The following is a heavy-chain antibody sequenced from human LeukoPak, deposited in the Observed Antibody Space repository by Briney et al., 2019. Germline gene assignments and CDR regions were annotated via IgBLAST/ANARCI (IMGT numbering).Heavy chain of an antibody. J-gene: IGHJ4*02. CDR3: ARGAAQYSGYDLGFDY. CDR2: ISSSSSYI. D-gene: IGHD5-12*01. Sequence: GGSLRLSCAASGFTFSSYSMSWVRQAPGKGLEWVSSISSSSSYIYYADSVKGRFTISRDNAKNSLYLQMNSLRAEDTAVYYCARGAAQYSGYDLGFDYWGQGTLVTVSS. V-gene: IGHV3-21*01. CDR1: GFTFSSYS.